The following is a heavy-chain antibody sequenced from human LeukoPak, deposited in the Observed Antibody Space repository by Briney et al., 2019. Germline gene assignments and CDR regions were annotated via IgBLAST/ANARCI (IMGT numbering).Heavy chain of an antibody. CDR3: AAWGLNNY. CDR2: INLGGSAK. Sequence: GGSLRLSCSASGFAFSDYWMNWVRQVPGKGPEWVANINLGGSAKLYMDSVRGRCTISRDNAKNSLYLQLNSLRVEDTAVYYCAAWGLNNYWGQGTLVTVSS. D-gene: IGHD7-27*01. V-gene: IGHV3-7*01. CDR1: GFAFSDYW. J-gene: IGHJ4*02.